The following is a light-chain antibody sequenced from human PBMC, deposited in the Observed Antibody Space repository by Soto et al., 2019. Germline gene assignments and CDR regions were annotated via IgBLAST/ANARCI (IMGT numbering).Light chain of an antibody. CDR3: QQYNNWFSIT. CDR1: QSVSGN. J-gene: IGKJ5*01. Sequence: EIVMTQSPATLSVSPGERATLSCRASQSVSGNLAWYQPKPGQAPRLLIYGASTRANGIPARFSGSGSGAEFTLTISSLQSEDFAVYYCQQYNNWFSITFGQGTRLEIK. CDR2: GAS. V-gene: IGKV3-15*01.